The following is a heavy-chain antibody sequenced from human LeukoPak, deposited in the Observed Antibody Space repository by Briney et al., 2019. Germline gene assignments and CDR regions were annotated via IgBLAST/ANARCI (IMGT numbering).Heavy chain of an antibody. D-gene: IGHD3-22*01. V-gene: IGHV3-23*01. Sequence: GGSLRLSCAASGFTFSSYAMSWVRQAPGKGLEWVSLISGSGGSTYYADSVKGRFTISRDNSKNTLYLQMNSLRADDTAVYHCAKKEEHYYDSSGYYYVYWGQGTLVTVSS. CDR1: GFTFSSYA. CDR2: ISGSGGST. CDR3: AKKEEHYYDSSGYYYVY. J-gene: IGHJ4*02.